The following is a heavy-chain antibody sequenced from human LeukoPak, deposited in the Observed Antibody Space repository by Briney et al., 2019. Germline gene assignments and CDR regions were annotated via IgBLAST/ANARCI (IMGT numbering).Heavy chain of an antibody. CDR3: ASRYYYDSSGYYHYYYGMDV. J-gene: IGHJ6*02. CDR1: VGTFSSYA. V-gene: IGHV1-69*04. Sequence: SVKVSCKPSVGTFSSYAISWVRQAPGQGLEWMGRIIPILGIASYAQKFQGRVTITADKSTSTAYMELSSLRSEDTAVYYCASRYYYDSSGYYHYYYGMDVWGQGTTVTVSS. CDR2: IIPILGIA. D-gene: IGHD3-22*01.